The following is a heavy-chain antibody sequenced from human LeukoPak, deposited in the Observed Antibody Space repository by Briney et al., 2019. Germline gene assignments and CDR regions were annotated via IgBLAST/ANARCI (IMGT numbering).Heavy chain of an antibody. V-gene: IGHV1-18*01. D-gene: IGHD4-23*01. CDR2: ISAYNGNT. CDR3: ARLGAVATHFDY. Sequence: ASVKVSCKASGYTFISYGITWVRQAPGQGLEWMGWISAYNGNTNYVQKLQGRVTMTTDTSTNTAYMELRSLRSDDTAAYYCARLGAVATHFDYWGQGTLVTVSS. CDR1: GYTFISYG. J-gene: IGHJ4*02.